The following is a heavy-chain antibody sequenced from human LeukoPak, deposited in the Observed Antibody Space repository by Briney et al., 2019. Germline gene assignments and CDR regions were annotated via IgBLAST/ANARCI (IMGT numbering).Heavy chain of an antibody. Sequence: SVKVSCKASGDTFSTYAINWVRQAPGQGLEWMGGIIPIFGTPNYAQKFQGRVTITADESTTTAYMELNSLRSEDTAVYYCARSFEYRSPSGGDYWGQGTLVTVSS. V-gene: IGHV1-69*13. CDR1: GDTFSTYA. D-gene: IGHD6-6*01. J-gene: IGHJ4*02. CDR3: ARSFEYRSPSGGDY. CDR2: IIPIFGTP.